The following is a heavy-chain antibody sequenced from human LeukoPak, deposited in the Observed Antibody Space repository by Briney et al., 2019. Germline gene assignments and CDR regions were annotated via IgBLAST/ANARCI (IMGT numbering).Heavy chain of an antibody. CDR1: GYTFTSYG. CDR3: ARLSGFTASNDFWSGYHLNWFDP. D-gene: IGHD3-3*01. J-gene: IGHJ5*02. CDR2: ISAYNGNT. V-gene: IGHV1-18*01. Sequence: ASVKVSCKVSGYTFTSYGISWVRQAPGQGLEWMGWISAYNGNTNYAQKLQGRVTMTTDTPTSTAYMELRSLRSDDTAVYYCARLSGFTASNDFWSGYHLNWFDPWGQGTLVTVSS.